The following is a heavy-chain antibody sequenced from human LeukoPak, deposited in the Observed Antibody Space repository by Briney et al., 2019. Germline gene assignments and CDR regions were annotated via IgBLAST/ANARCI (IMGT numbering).Heavy chain of an antibody. CDR2: IIPILGIA. CDR1: GGTFSSYA. V-gene: IGHV1-69*04. Sequence: SVKVSCKASGGTFSSYAISWVRQAPGQGLEWMGRIIPILGIANYAQKFQGRVTITADKSTSTAYMELSRLTSDDTAIYYCARVYCNIIMCHTWLDYWGQGTPVTVSS. D-gene: IGHD2/OR15-2a*01. CDR3: ARVYCNIIMCHTWLDY. J-gene: IGHJ4*02.